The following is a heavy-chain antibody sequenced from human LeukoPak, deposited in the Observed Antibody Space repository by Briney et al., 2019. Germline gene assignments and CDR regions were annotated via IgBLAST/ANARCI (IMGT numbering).Heavy chain of an antibody. V-gene: IGHV4-30-4*08. J-gene: IGHJ5*02. Sequence: SQTLSLTCTVSGGSISSGDYYWSWIRQPPGKGLEWIRYIYYSGSTYYNPSLKSRVTISVDTSKNQFSLKLSSVTAADTAVYYCARDFQDSVCSSTSCPYNWFDPWGQGTLVTVSS. CDR1: GGSISSGDYY. D-gene: IGHD2-2*01. CDR3: ARDFQDSVCSSTSCPYNWFDP. CDR2: IYYSGST.